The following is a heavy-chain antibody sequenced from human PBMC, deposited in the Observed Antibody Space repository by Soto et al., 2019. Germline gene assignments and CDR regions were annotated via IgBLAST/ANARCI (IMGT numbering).Heavy chain of an antibody. CDR2: ISYDGSNE. J-gene: IGHJ6*02. CDR3: AKTKGISKWYIATYGMDV. CDR1: GFTFSSYG. D-gene: IGHD6-13*01. V-gene: IGHV3-30*18. Sequence: QLQLVESGGGVVQPGRSLRLSCAASGFTFSSYGMYWVRQAPGKGLEGVAVISYDGSNEYYEDSVKGRFTISRDNSKNTLYLQINSLRGEDTAVYYCAKTKGISKWYIATYGMDVWGQGTAVTVSS.